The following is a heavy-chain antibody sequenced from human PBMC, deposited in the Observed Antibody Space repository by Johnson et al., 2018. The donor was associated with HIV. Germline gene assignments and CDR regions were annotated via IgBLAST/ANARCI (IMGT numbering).Heavy chain of an antibody. CDR2: INSDGSST. Sequence: VQLVESGGGLVQPGGSLRLSCAASGFTFSSYWMHWVRQAPGKGLVWVSRINSDGSSTSYADSVKGRFTISRDNAKNTLYLQMNSLRAEDTAVYYCARAGSSSSGPRAFDIWGQGTMVTVSS. V-gene: IGHV3-74*01. J-gene: IGHJ3*02. D-gene: IGHD6-6*01. CDR3: ARAGSSSSGPRAFDI. CDR1: GFTFSSYW.